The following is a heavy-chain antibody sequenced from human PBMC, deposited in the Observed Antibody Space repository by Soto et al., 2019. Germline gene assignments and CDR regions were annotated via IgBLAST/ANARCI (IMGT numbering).Heavy chain of an antibody. CDR3: AAVLAPTDPYNWFEP. V-gene: IGHV1-58*02. J-gene: IGHJ5*02. Sequence: QIQLVQFGPEVKKPGTPVKVSCKASGFTFSSSGIHWVRQARGQRLEWIGWIVVGSGNTNYAQKFQERVTITRDVSKNTAYMELTSLRSEDTAVYFWAAVLAPTDPYNWFEPWGQGTLVTVSS. D-gene: IGHD1-1*01. CDR2: IVVGSGNT. CDR1: GFTFSSSG.